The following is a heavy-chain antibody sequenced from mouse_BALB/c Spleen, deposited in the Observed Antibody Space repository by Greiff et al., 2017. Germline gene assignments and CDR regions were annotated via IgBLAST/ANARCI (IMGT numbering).Heavy chain of an antibody. CDR3: ARDGSSYRDFDY. CDR2: ISSGGST. D-gene: IGHD1-1*01. J-gene: IGHJ2*01. Sequence: EVKLVESGGGLVKPGGSLKLSCAASGFTFSSYAMSWVRQTPEKRLEWVASISSGGSTYYPDSVKGRFTISRDNARNILYLQMSSLRSEDTAMYYCARDGSSYRDFDYWGQGTTLTVSS. CDR1: GFTFSSYA. V-gene: IGHV5-6-5*01.